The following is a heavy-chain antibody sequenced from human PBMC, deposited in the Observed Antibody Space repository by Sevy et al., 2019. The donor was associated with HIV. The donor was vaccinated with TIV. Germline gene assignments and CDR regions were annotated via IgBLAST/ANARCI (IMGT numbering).Heavy chain of an antibody. Sequence: GGSLRLSCAASGFSFSAYAMTWVRQAPGKGLEWVSTVVPSAASTYYADSVRGRFTISRHNSNNTLYLQMDSLRVEDTAVYYCAKWGVGVTGVIAWGPKVSHDPYHKTGMDVWGQGTVVTVSS. J-gene: IGHJ6*02. V-gene: IGHV3-23*01. D-gene: IGHD2-21*01. CDR1: GFSFSAYA. CDR3: AKWGVGVTGVIAWGPKVSHDPYHKTGMDV. CDR2: VVPSAAST.